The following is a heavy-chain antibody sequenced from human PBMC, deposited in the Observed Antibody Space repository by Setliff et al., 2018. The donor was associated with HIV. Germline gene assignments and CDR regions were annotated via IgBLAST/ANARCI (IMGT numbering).Heavy chain of an antibody. J-gene: IGHJ4*02. Sequence: SETLSLTCTVSGDPINSHYWSWIRQPPGEGLEWIGHISYSEYTNYNPSLKSRVTMTRDTSISTAYMELSRLRSDDTAVYYCARANTHYYETGYWGQGTLVTVSS. CDR1: GDPINSHY. CDR2: ISYSEYT. D-gene: IGHD3-16*01. CDR3: ARANTHYYETGY. V-gene: IGHV4-59*11.